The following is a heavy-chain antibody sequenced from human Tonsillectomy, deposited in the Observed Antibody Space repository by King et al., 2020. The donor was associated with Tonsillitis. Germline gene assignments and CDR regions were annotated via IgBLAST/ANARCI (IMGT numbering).Heavy chain of an antibody. CDR2: IGNSGTYT. CDR1: GFTFGDYY. V-gene: IGHV3-11*05. J-gene: IGHJ4*02. Sequence: VQLVESGGGLVKPGGSLRLSCAASGFTFGDYYMSWIRQAPGKGLEWVSHIGNSGTYTNYADSVKGRFTISRDNAKNSVYLQMNSLRAEDTAVYYCARDISNYGFDYWGQGTLVTVSS. D-gene: IGHD4-17*01. CDR3: ARDISNYGFDY.